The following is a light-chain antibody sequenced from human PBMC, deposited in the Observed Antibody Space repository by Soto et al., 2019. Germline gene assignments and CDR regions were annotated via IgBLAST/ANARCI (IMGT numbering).Light chain of an antibody. V-gene: IGKV1-39*01. CDR1: QSISTY. Sequence: DIQMTQSPSSLSASVGDRVTITCRASQSISTYLNWYQQKPGKAPKLLIYAASSLQSGVPSRFSGSGSGPDFTLTITSLQPEDFATYYCQQSYSTPYTFGQGTKLEIK. CDR2: AAS. J-gene: IGKJ2*01. CDR3: QQSYSTPYT.